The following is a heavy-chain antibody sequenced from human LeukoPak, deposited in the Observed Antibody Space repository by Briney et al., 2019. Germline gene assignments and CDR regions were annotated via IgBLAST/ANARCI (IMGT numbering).Heavy chain of an antibody. D-gene: IGHD3-22*01. CDR1: GGSIRVYY. CDR2: IYYSGST. J-gene: IGHJ4*02. CDR3: ARLNYDSSGYYDAPFDY. Sequence: SETLSLTCTVSGGSIRVYYWSWIRQSPGKGLEWIGYIYYSGSTNYNPSLKSRVTMSVDTSKNQFSLKLSSVTAADTAVYYCARLNYDSSGYYDAPFDYWGQGTLVTVSS. V-gene: IGHV4-59*08.